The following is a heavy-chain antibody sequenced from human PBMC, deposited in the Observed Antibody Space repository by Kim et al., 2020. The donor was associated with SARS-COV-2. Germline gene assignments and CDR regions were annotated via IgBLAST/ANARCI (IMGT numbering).Heavy chain of an antibody. Sequence: GGSLRLSCATSGFTFSSYAMSWVRQAPGKGLEWVSIISAGSGSTSYAESVMGRFTISRDNSNNTLYLQMNSLRAEDTAIYYCANPPRSIAVASWGQGTLVTVSS. V-gene: IGHV3-23*01. D-gene: IGHD6-19*01. J-gene: IGHJ5*02. CDR2: ISAGSGST. CDR1: GFTFSSYA. CDR3: ANPPRSIAVAS.